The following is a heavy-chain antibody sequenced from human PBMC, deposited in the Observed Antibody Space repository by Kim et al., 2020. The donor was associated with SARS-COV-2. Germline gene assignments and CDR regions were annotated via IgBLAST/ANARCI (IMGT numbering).Heavy chain of an antibody. CDR3: AVATTMGYYYYGMDV. CDR1: GYTLTELS. CDR2: FDPEDGET. V-gene: IGHV1-24*01. Sequence: ASVKVSCKVSGYTLTELSMHWVRQAPGKGLEWIGGFDPEDGETIYAQKFQGRVTMTEDTSTDTAYMELSSLRSEDTAVYYCAVATTMGYYYYGMDVWGQGTTVTVSS. D-gene: IGHD5-12*01. J-gene: IGHJ6*02.